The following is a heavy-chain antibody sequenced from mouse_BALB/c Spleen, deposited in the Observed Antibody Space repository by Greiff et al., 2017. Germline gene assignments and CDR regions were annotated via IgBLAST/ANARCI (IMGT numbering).Heavy chain of an antibody. CDR2: ISYDGSN. J-gene: IGHJ3*01. V-gene: IGHV3-6*02. CDR1: GYSITSGYY. Sequence: VQLKESGPGLVKPSQSLSLTCSVTGYSITSGYYWNWIRQFPGNKLEWMGYISYDGSNNYNPSLKNRISITRDTSKNQFFLKLNSVTTEDTATYYCAREGLYDYDRAYWGQGTLVTVSA. D-gene: IGHD2-4*01. CDR3: AREGLYDYDRAY.